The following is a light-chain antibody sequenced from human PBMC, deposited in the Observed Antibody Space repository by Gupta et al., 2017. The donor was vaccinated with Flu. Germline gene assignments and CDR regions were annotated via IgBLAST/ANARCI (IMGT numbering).Light chain of an antibody. CDR2: GAS. CDR1: QDIRND. Sequence: IQMTPSPSSLSASAGDRVTITCRASQDIRNDLGWYQQKPGEAPKLLIYGASSLQSGVPSRFSGSGSGTEFTLTISSLQPEDFATYYCRQHNFLPWTFGQGTKVEFK. CDR3: RQHNFLPWT. J-gene: IGKJ1*01. V-gene: IGKV1-17*01.